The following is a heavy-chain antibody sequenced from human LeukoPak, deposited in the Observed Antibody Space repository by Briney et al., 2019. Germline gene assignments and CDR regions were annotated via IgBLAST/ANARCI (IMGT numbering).Heavy chain of an antibody. D-gene: IGHD2-2*01. Sequence: GGSLRLSCAVSGFTLTTNYMTWVRQAPGKGLEWVGRNKSKTDDGTTDYAAPVKGRFTISRDGSKDTLYLQMNSLRTEDTAVYYCITLIWSSRTSWYADYWGQGTLVTV. V-gene: IGHV3-15*01. CDR1: GFTLTTNY. CDR3: ITLIWSSRTSWYADY. CDR2: NKSKTDDGTT. J-gene: IGHJ4*02.